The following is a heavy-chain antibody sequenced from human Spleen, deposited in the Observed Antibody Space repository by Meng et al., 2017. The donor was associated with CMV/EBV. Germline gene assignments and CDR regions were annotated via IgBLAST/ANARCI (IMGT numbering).Heavy chain of an antibody. J-gene: IGHJ4*02. V-gene: IGHV3-23*01. CDR3: AKEDISSWMVDY. CDR2: ISGSGGST. Sequence: GGSLRLSCAASGFTFSSYVMSWVRQAPGKGLEWVSAISGSGGSTYYTDSVKGRFTISRDNSRNTLYLQMNSLRAEDTAAYYCAKEDISSWMVDYWGQGTLVTVSS. CDR1: GFTFSSYV. D-gene: IGHD6-13*01.